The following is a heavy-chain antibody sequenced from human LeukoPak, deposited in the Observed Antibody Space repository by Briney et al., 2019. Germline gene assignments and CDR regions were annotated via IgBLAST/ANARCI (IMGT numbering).Heavy chain of an antibody. CDR3: ARHGVGAPYYFDY. CDR1: VGSISSGSYY. V-gene: IGHV4-61*02. D-gene: IGHD1-26*01. J-gene: IGHJ4*02. CDR2: IYTSGST. Sequence: SQTLSLTCTVSVGSISSGSYYWSWIRQPAGKGLEWIGRIYTSGSTNYNPSLKSRVTISVDTSKNQFSLKLSSVTAADTAVYYCARHGVGAPYYFDYWGQGTLVTVSS.